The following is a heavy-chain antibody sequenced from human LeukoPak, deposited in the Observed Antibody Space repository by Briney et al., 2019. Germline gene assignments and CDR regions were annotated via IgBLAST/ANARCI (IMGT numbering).Heavy chain of an antibody. CDR2: ISGSGGIT. V-gene: IGHV3-23*01. CDR3: ARGGSQPITMHVFDY. J-gene: IGHJ4*02. Sequence: GGSLRLSCAASGFTFSSYAMSWVRQAPGKGLEWVSFISGSGGITYYADSVVQGRFTISRDSSKNTMYMQMNSLRAEDTAVYYCARGGSQPITMHVFDYWGQETLVTVSS. CDR1: GFTFSSYA. D-gene: IGHD3-10*01.